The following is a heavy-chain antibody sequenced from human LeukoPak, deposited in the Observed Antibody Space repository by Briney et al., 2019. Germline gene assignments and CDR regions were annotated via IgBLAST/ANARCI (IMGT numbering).Heavy chain of an antibody. J-gene: IGHJ4*02. CDR3: ASSNSSGYYPRPFDY. V-gene: IGHV4-59*01. CDR2: IYYSGST. CDR1: GGSISSYY. Sequence: PSETLSLTCTVSGGSISSYYWSWIRQPPGKGLEWIGYIYYSGSTNYNPSLKSRVTISVDTSKNQFSLKLSSVTAADTAVYYCASSNSSGYYPRPFDYWGQGTLVTVSS. D-gene: IGHD3-22*01.